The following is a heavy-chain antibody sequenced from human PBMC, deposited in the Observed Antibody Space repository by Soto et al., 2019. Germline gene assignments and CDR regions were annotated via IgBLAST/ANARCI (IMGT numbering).Heavy chain of an antibody. CDR1: GFTFSSDW. J-gene: IGHJ4*02. CDR2: IDSGGRTT. V-gene: IGHV3-74*01. CDR3: ARWFTYGNFDYFDY. Sequence: GGSLRLSCTASGFTFSSDWMHWFRQAPGKGLVWVSRIDSGGRTTTYANSVKGRFTISRDNAKNTLYLQMNGLRAEDTALYYCARWFTYGNFDYFDYWGQGTQVTVSS. D-gene: IGHD3-10*01.